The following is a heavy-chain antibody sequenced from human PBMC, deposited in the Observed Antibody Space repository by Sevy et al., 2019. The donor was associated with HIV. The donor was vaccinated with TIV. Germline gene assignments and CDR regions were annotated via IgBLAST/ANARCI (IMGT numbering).Heavy chain of an antibody. CDR1: GFTVSSNY. V-gene: IGHV3-53*01. J-gene: IGHJ3*02. CDR3: ASGITMIVATDAFDI. Sequence: GGSLRLSCAASGFTVSSNYMSWVRQAPGKGLEWVSVIYSGGSTYYADSVKGRFTISRDNSKNTLYLQMNSLGAEDTAVYYCASGITMIVATDAFDIWDQGTMVTVSS. CDR2: IYSGGST. D-gene: IGHD3-22*01.